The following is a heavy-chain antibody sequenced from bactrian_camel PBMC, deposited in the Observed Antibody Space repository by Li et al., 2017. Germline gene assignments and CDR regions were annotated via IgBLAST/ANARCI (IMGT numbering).Heavy chain of an antibody. CDR1: GYTYSSYC. CDR2: IFTTGGPV. V-gene: IGHV3S1*01. Sequence: HVQLVESGGGSVQAGGSLRLSCAASGYTYSSYCMGWFRQPPGKEREGVAAIFTTGGPVYYRDSVKGRFTFSQDRARNTLFLQMDSLRPEDSGTYYCAASRRTSCSRSNWRTMDFWGQGTQVTVS. D-gene: IGHD1*01. CDR3: AASRRTSCSRSNWRTMDF. J-gene: IGHJ4*01.